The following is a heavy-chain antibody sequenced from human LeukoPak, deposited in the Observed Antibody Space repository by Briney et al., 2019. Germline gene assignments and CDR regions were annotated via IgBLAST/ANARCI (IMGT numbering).Heavy chain of an antibody. CDR3: AKDDAWLQYND. V-gene: IGHV3-23*01. Sequence: GGSLRLSCAASGFTFSSYGMSWVRQAPGKGLEWVSAISGSGGSTYYADSVKGRFTISRDNSKNTLYLQMNSLRAEDTAVYYCAKDDAWLQYNDWGQGTLVTVSS. D-gene: IGHD5-24*01. J-gene: IGHJ4*02. CDR1: GFTFSSYG. CDR2: ISGSGGST.